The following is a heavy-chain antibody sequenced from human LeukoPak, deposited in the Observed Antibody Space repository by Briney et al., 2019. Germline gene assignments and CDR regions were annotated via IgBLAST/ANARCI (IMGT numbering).Heavy chain of an antibody. CDR3: TREFRGYYDSSGYYNY. CDR2: IRSKAYGGTT. D-gene: IGHD3-22*01. Sequence: GGSLRLSCTASGFTFGDYAMSWVRQAPGKGLEWVGFIRSKAYGGTTEYAASVKGRFTISRDGSKSIAYLQMNSLKTEDTAVYYCTREFRGYYDSSGYYNYWGQGTLVTVSS. V-gene: IGHV3-49*04. J-gene: IGHJ4*02. CDR1: GFTFGDYA.